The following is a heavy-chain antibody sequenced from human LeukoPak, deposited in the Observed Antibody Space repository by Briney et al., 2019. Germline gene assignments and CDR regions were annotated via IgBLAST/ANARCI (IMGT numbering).Heavy chain of an antibody. V-gene: IGHV3-74*01. CDR2: INSDGSST. CDR3: ARVNYYDSLDY. D-gene: IGHD3-22*01. J-gene: IGHJ4*02. CDR1: GFTFSSYW. Sequence: TGGSLRLSCAASGFTFSSYWMHWVRQAPGKGLVWVSRINSDGSSTSYADSVKGRFTISRDNAKNTLYLQMNSLRAEDTAVYYCARVNYYDSLDYWGQGTLVTVSP.